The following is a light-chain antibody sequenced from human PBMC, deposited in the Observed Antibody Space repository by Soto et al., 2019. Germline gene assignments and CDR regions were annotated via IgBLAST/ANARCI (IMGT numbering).Light chain of an antibody. CDR1: QSISSW. Sequence: DIQMTQSPSTLSASVGDRVTITCRASQSISSWLAWYQQKPGKAPKLLIYDASSLESGVPSRFSGSGSGTEFTLTISSLQPDDFATYYCQKYNSYRITFGQGTRLEIK. V-gene: IGKV1-5*01. J-gene: IGKJ5*01. CDR3: QKYNSYRIT. CDR2: DAS.